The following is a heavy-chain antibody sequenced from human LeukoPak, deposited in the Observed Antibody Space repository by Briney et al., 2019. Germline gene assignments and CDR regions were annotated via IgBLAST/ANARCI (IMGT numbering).Heavy chain of an antibody. V-gene: IGHV4-61*02. CDR3: ARQQQRYWDAVDV. J-gene: IGHJ3*01. Sequence: PSQTLSLTCTVSGGSISSGSYYWSWIRQPAGKGLEWIGRIYTSGSTNYNPSLKSRVTISVDTSKNQFSLKLSSVTAADTAVYYCARQQQRYWDAVDVWGRGTMVTVSS. D-gene: IGHD1/OR15-1a*01. CDR2: IYTSGST. CDR1: GGSISSGSYY.